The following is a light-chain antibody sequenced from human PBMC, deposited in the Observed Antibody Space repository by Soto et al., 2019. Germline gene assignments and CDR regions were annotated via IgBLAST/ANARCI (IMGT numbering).Light chain of an antibody. V-gene: IGKV1-39*01. CDR1: HSISRY. Sequence: DIQMTQSPSSLSASVGDRVTITCRASHSISRYLNWYQQKPGKAPKLPIYVASSLQSGVPSRFSGSGSGTDFTLTISRLEPEDFAVYYCHQYGNSPRTFGQGTKADIK. CDR3: HQYGNSPRT. CDR2: VAS. J-gene: IGKJ1*01.